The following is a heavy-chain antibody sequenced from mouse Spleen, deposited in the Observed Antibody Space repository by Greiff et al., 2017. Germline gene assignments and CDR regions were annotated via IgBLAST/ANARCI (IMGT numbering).Heavy chain of an antibody. Sequence: EVKVEESGGGLVQPGGSMKLSCVASGFTFSNYWMNWVRQSPEKGLEWVAQIRLKSDNYATHYAESVKGRFTISRDDSKSSVYLQMNNLRAEDTGIYYCTADYYGSSLAWFAYWGQGTLVTVSA. V-gene: IGHV6-3*01. CDR3: TADYYGSSLAWFAY. CDR2: IRLKSDNYAT. CDR1: GFTFSNYW. D-gene: IGHD1-1*01. J-gene: IGHJ3*01.